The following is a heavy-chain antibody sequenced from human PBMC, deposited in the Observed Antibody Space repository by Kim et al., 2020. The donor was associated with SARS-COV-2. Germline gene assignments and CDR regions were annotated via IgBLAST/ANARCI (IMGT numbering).Heavy chain of an antibody. V-gene: IGHV4-59*01. CDR1: GGSISSYY. D-gene: IGHD1-26*01. Sequence: SETLSLTCTVSGGSISSYYWSWIRQPPGKGLEWIGYIYYSGSTNYNPSLKSRVTISVDTSKNQFSLKLSSVTAADTAVYYCARGGSYNWFDPWGQGTLVTVSS. J-gene: IGHJ5*02. CDR3: ARGGSYNWFDP. CDR2: IYYSGST.